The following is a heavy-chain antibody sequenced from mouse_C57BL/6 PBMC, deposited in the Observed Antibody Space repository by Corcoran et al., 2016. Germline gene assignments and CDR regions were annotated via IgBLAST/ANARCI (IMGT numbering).Heavy chain of an antibody. CDR3: ARLKSSYAYFDY. CDR2: INPYNGGT. D-gene: IGHD1-1*01. CDR1: GYTFTDYY. J-gene: IGHJ2*01. Sequence: EVQLQQSGPVLVKPGASVKMSCKASGYTFTDYYMNWVKQSHGKSLEWIGVINPYNGGTSYNQKFKGKATLTVDKSSSTAYMELNSLTSEDSAVYYCARLKSSYAYFDYWGQGTTLTVSS. V-gene: IGHV1-19*01.